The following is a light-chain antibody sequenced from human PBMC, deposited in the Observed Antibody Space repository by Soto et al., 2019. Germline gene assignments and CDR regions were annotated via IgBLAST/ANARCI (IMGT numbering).Light chain of an antibody. J-gene: IGKJ1*01. CDR3: QQYNNLPWT. CDR1: QSVSSN. V-gene: IGKV3-15*01. Sequence: EIVMTQSPATLSVSPGERATLSCRASQSVSSNLAWYQQKPGQAPRLLIYGASTRATGIPARFSGSGSGTDFTLTISSLQSEDFAAYYCQQYNNLPWTFGQGTKVEIK. CDR2: GAS.